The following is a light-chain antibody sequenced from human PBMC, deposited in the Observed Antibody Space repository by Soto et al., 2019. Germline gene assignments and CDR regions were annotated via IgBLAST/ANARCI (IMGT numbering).Light chain of an antibody. CDR2: AAS. CDR1: QGIRND. J-gene: IGKJ1*01. CDR3: LQDYSYPWT. V-gene: IGKV1-6*01. Sequence: AIKMTQSPSSLSASVGDRVTITCRASQGIRNDLGWYQQKPGKAPKLLIYAASSLQSGAPSRFSGSGSGTDFTLTISSLRPEDFATYYCLQDYSYPWTFGQGTKVEIK.